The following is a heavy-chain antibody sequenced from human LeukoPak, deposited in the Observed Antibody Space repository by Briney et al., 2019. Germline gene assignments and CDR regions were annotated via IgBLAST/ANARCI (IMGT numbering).Heavy chain of an antibody. J-gene: IGHJ4*02. CDR1: GFTVSSNY. CDR3: ARELFYYDSSGYYHFDY. Sequence: QPGGYLRLSCAASGFTVSSNYMSWVRQAPGKGLEWVSVIYSGGSTYYADSVKGRFTISRDNSKNTLYLQMNSLRAEDTAVYYCARELFYYDSSGYYHFDYWGQGTLVTVSS. D-gene: IGHD3-22*01. CDR2: IYSGGST. V-gene: IGHV3-53*01.